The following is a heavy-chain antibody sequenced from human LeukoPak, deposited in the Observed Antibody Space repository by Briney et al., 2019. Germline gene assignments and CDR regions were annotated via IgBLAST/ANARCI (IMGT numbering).Heavy chain of an antibody. D-gene: IGHD4-17*01. Sequence: SETLSLTCTVSGGSISSYYWSWIRQPPGKGLEWIGYIYYSGSTNYNPSLKSRVTISVDTSKNQFSLKLSSVTAADTAVYYCASNSDYGDPFDYWGQGTLVTVSS. CDR1: GGSISSYY. V-gene: IGHV4-59*08. CDR2: IYYSGST. J-gene: IGHJ4*02. CDR3: ASNSDYGDPFDY.